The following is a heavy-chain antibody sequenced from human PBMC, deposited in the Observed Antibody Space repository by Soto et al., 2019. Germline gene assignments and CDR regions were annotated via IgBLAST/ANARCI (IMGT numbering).Heavy chain of an antibody. CDR1: GGYISNYY. CDR3: ARGVPAAGTDWFDP. J-gene: IGHJ5*02. Sequence: SETLSLTCTVSGGYISNYYWSWIRKPAEKRLEWIGRVSSTGSTYYNPSLKSRVTISVDTSKNQFSLNLTSVTAADTAVYYCARGVPAAGTDWFDPWGQGTLVTVSS. V-gene: IGHV4-4*07. CDR2: VSSTGST. D-gene: IGHD6-13*01.